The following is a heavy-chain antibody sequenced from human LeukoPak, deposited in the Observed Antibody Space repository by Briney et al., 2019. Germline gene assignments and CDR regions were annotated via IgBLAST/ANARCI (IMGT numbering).Heavy chain of an antibody. V-gene: IGHV3-66*04. CDR2: IYSGGST. Sequence: GGSLRPSCAASGFTVSSNYMSWVRQAPGKGLEWVSVIYSGGSTYYADSVKGRFTISRDNSKNTLYLQMNSLRAEDTAVYYCARHFGVVTKGVYYYYYGMDVWGQGTTVTVSS. J-gene: IGHJ6*02. CDR1: GFTVSSNY. D-gene: IGHD3-3*01. CDR3: ARHFGVVTKGVYYYYYGMDV.